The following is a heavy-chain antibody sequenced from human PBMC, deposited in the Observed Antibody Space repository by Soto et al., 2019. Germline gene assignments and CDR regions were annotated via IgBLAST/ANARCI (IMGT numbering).Heavy chain of an antibody. CDR3: ARLQAAAGDNDLTFDY. CDR1: GYSFTTYW. J-gene: IGHJ4*02. Sequence: LGESLKISCKGSGYSFTTYWITWVRQMPGKGLEWMGTIDPSDSYTNYSPSFQGHVTISADKSISTAYLQWSSLRASDTAMYYCARLQAAAGDNDLTFDYWGQGTLVTVSS. V-gene: IGHV5-10-1*01. D-gene: IGHD6-13*01. CDR2: IDPSDSYT.